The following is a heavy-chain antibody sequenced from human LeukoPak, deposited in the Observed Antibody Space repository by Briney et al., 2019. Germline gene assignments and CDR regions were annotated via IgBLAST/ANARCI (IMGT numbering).Heavy chain of an antibody. D-gene: IGHD3-10*02. Sequence: GGSLRLSCAASGFTFSSYSMKWVRQTPGKGLEWVSFISSSSSYIYYADSVRGRFTISRDDAKNSLYLQMNSLRAEDTAVYYCARGTMFPYYFDYWGQGTLVTVSS. CDR1: GFTFSSYS. CDR3: ARGTMFPYYFDY. J-gene: IGHJ4*02. CDR2: ISSSSSYI. V-gene: IGHV3-21*01.